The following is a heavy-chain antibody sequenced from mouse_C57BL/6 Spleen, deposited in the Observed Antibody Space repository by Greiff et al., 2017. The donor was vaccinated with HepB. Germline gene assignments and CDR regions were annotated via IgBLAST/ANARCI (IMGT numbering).Heavy chain of an antibody. CDR1: GFTFSDYY. CDR3: ARQRGYDYYYYAMDY. Sequence: EVKLVESGGGLVQPGGSLKLSCAASGFTFSDYYMYWVRQTPEKRLEWVAYISNGGGSTYYPDTVKGRFTISRDNAKNTLYLQMSRLKSEDTAMYYCARQRGYDYYYYAMDYWGQGTSVTVSS. CDR2: ISNGGGST. V-gene: IGHV5-12*01. D-gene: IGHD2-4*01. J-gene: IGHJ4*01.